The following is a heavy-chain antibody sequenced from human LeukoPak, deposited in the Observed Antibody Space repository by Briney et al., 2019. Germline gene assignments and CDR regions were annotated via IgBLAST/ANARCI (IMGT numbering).Heavy chain of an antibody. V-gene: IGHV3-30*18. J-gene: IGHJ4*02. CDR2: ISYDGSNK. CDR1: GFTFSSYG. CDR3: AKARYDGEVMIAATDY. Sequence: GGSLRLSCAASGFTFSSYGMHWVRQAPGKGLEWVAFISYDGSNKYYADSVKGRFTISRDNSKNTLYLQMNNLRADDTAVYYCAKARYDGEVMIAATDYWGQGTLVTVSS. D-gene: IGHD2-15*01.